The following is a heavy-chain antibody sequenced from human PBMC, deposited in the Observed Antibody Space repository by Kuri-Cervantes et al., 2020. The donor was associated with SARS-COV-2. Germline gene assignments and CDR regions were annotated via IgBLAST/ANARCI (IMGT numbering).Heavy chain of an antibody. D-gene: IGHD3-3*01. CDR1: GCTFGDYA. CDR3: AKDPYYDFWSGYYFDY. CDR2: IRSKAYGGTT. Sequence: GESLKISCTASGCTFGDYAMSWVRQAPGKGLEWVGFIRSKAYGGTTEYAASVKGRFTISRDNPKNTLYLQMNSLRAEDTAVYYCAKDPYYDFWSGYYFDYWGQGTLFTVSS. V-gene: IGHV3-49*04. J-gene: IGHJ4*02.